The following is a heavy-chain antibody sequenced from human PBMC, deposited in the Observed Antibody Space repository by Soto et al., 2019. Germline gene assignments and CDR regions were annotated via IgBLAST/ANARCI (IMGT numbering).Heavy chain of an antibody. Sequence: QITLKESGPTLVKHTQTLTLTCTFSGFSLSTSGVGVGWIRQPPGKALEWLALIYWDDDKRYSPSLKSRLTITKDTSKNLVVLTMTNMDPVDTATYYCAHRPSYCSGGSCYSGFDYWGQGTLGTVSS. J-gene: IGHJ4*02. V-gene: IGHV2-5*02. CDR2: IYWDDDK. CDR3: AHRPSYCSGGSCYSGFDY. D-gene: IGHD2-15*01. CDR1: GFSLSTSGVG.